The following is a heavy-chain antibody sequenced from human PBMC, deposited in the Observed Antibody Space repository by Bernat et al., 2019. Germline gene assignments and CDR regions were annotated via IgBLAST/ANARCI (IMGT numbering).Heavy chain of an antibody. CDR1: GFTFSSYG. D-gene: IGHD6-19*01. J-gene: IGHJ3*02. CDR2: ISYDGSNK. Sequence: QVQLVESGGGVVQPGRSLRLSCAASGFTFSSYGMHWVRQAPGKGLEWVAVISYDGSNKYYAVSVKGRFTISGDNSKNTLYLQMNSLRAEDTAVYYCATLRFSGWYERDAFDIWGQGTMVTVSS. V-gene: IGHV3-30*03. CDR3: ATLRFSGWYERDAFDI.